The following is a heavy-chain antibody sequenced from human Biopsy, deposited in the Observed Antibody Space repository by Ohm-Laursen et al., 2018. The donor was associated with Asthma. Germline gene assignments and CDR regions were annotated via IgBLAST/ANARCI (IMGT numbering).Heavy chain of an antibody. CDR1: GFSFSDYY. CDR2: ISSSGSTT. D-gene: IGHD6-25*01. V-gene: IGHV3-11*01. J-gene: IGHJ6*02. Sequence: GSLRLSCTASGFSFSDYYMTWMRQAPGKGLEWVSSISSSGSTTYPAESVKGRFTISRDNAQKSLFLQMGSLRAEGTAIYYCARVFESSEWGPFYHFGLDVWGQGTTVAVSS. CDR3: ARVFESSEWGPFYHFGLDV.